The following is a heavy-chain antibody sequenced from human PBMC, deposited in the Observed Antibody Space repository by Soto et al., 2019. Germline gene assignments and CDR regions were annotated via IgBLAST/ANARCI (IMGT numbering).Heavy chain of an antibody. CDR3: ARHYSESFDY. J-gene: IGHJ4*02. Sequence: QVQLQESGPGLVKPSETLSLTCTVSGGSISSYYWSWIRQPPGKGLEWIGYIYYSGSTNYNPSLTSRVTISVDTSKNQCSLKVRSVTAADTAVYYCARHYSESFDYWGQGTLVTVSS. V-gene: IGHV4-59*08. CDR1: GGSISSYY. CDR2: IYYSGST. D-gene: IGHD3-10*01.